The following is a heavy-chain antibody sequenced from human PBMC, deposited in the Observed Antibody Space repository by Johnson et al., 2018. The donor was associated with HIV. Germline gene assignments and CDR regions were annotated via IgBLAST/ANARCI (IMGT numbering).Heavy chain of an antibody. Sequence: VQLVESGGGVVQPGTSLRLYCAASGFTFSSFAMHWVRQAPGKGLEWMAFISYDGSNKYFTDSVRGRLTISRDNSKNTLFLQMNSLRAEDTAVYYCVRRFYDSSAFDIWGQGTLVTVSS. J-gene: IGHJ3*02. CDR2: ISYDGSNK. V-gene: IGHV3-30-3*01. D-gene: IGHD3-22*01. CDR3: VRRFYDSSAFDI. CDR1: GFTFSSFA.